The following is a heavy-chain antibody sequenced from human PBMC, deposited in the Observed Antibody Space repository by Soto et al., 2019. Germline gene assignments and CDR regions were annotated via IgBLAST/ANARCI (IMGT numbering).Heavy chain of an antibody. J-gene: IGHJ6*03. V-gene: IGHV3-7*01. CDR2: IKKDGSEK. CDR3: AREEAVGSFGGTLSLVYHFYVDV. Sequence: GGSLRLSCAASGFTFSSYRMTWVRQAPGKGLEWVANIKKDGSEKKYVDSVKGRFTISRDNAKNSLYLQMNSLRAEDTAVYYCAREEAVGSFGGTLSLVYHFYVDVWGKGTTVTVSS. D-gene: IGHD3-16*01. CDR1: GFTFSSYR.